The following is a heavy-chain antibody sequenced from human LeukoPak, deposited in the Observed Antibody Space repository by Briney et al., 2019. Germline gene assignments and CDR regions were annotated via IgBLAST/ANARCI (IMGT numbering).Heavy chain of an antibody. D-gene: IGHD2-2*01. Sequence: SETLSLTCAVHGGSFSGYYWSWIRQPPGKGLEWIGEINHSGSTNYYPSLKSRVTISVETSKNQFSLKLSSVTAADTAVYYCARESDRYCSSTSCSKYYFDYWGQGTLVTVPS. CDR1: GGSFSGYY. V-gene: IGHV4-34*01. CDR2: INHSGST. CDR3: ARESDRYCSSTSCSKYYFDY. J-gene: IGHJ4*02.